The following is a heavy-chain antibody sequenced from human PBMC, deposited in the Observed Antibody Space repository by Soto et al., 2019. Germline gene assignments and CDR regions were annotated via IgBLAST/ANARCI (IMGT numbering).Heavy chain of an antibody. D-gene: IGHD4-17*01. CDR2: MNPNSGNT. CDR3: ARFGMTTVSRRGYYYYYGMDV. CDR1: GYTFTSYD. Sequence: VASVKVSCKACGYTFTSYDINWVRQATGQGLEWMGWMNPNSGNTGYAQKFQGRVTMTRNTSISTAYMELSSLRSEDTAVYYCARFGMTTVSRRGYYYYYGMDVWGQGTTVTVSS. J-gene: IGHJ6*02. V-gene: IGHV1-8*01.